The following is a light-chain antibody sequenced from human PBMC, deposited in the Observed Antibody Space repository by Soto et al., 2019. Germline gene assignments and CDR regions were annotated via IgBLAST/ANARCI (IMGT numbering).Light chain of an antibody. V-gene: IGKV3D-15*01. J-gene: IGKJ1*01. CDR3: QKYNNWPQT. CDR2: GAS. CDR1: QSVSSN. Sequence: EIVMTQSPATLSVSTGERVTLSCRASQSVSSNLAWYQQKVGQAPRLLIYGASSRATGIPDRFSGSGSGTDFTLTISRLEPEDFAVYYCQKYNNWPQTFGQGTKVDIK.